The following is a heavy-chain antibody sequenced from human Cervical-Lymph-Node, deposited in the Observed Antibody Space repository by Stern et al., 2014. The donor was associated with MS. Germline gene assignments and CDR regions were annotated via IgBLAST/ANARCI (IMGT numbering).Heavy chain of an antibody. CDR2: ISCDGRNT. CDR1: GFRLRSYG. CDR3: VTGRGYMSGXXXFDY. J-gene: IGHJ4*02. Sequence: DQLXXXGGGVVQPGRSLRLSCEASGFRLRSYGIHWVRQAPGKGLEWVAVISCDGRNTPSGGSVKGRFTISRDNTKNMLLXXXNSLSAEDTAVYYCVTGRGYMSGXXXFDYWGQGALVTVTS. V-gene: IGHV3-30*03. D-gene: IGHD5-18*01.